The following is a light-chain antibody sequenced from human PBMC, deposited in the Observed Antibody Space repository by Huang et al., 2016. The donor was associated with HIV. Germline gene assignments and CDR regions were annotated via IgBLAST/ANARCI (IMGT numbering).Light chain of an antibody. CDR2: GAS. CDR1: QSVATN. J-gene: IGKJ2*01. V-gene: IGKV3-15*01. CDR3: QQYHNWPYT. Sequence: EIIMTQSPATLSLSPGEGASLSCRANQSVATNLAWYRHRPGQSPRIRIFGASTRASGLPGRFSGSGSGTQFTLTVSGLQSEDFAVYYCQQYHNWPYTFGQGTKLEI.